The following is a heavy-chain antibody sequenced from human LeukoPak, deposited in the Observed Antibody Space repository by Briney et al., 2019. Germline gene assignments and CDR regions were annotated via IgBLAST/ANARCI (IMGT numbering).Heavy chain of an antibody. CDR3: ASRDCSSTSCYPTEYFQH. CDR2: MNPNSGAT. J-gene: IGHJ1*01. D-gene: IGHD2-2*01. Sequence: GASVKVSCKASGYTFTSYDFNWLRQATGQGPEWMGWMNPNSGATGYAQKFQGRITMTRSASINTAYMELSSLRSEDTAVYYCASRDCSSTSCYPTEYFQHWGQGTLVTVSS. V-gene: IGHV1-8*01. CDR1: GYTFTSYD.